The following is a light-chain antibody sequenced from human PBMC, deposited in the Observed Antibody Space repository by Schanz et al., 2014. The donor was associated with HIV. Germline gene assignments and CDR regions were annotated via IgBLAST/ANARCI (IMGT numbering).Light chain of an antibody. V-gene: IGKV3-20*01. Sequence: EIVLTQSPATLSLSPGESATLSCRASQSVSRFLGWYQKKPGQAPRLLIYGASTRATGIPGRFSGSGSGTEFTLTISRLEPEDFAVYYCQYFGNSGGTFGGGTKVEIK. CDR2: GAS. CDR3: QYFGNSGGT. J-gene: IGKJ4*01. CDR1: QSVSRF.